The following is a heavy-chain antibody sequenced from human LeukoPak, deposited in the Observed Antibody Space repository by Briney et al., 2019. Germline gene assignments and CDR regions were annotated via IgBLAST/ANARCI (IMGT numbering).Heavy chain of an antibody. V-gene: IGHV3-7*03. D-gene: IGHD3-10*01. J-gene: IGHJ4*02. CDR2: IKQDGSEK. CDR3: AKDILPKGSPFDY. CDR1: GFTFSSYW. Sequence: GGSLRLSCAASGFTFSSYWMSWVRQAPGKGLEWVANIKQDGSEKYYVDSVKGRFTISRDNSKNSLYLQMNSLRTEDTALYYCAKDILPKGSPFDYWGQGTLVTVSS.